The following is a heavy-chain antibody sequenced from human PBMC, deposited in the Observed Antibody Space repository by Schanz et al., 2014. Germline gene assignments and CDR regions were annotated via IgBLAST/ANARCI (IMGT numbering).Heavy chain of an antibody. Sequence: EVQLVESGGGLVQPGGSLRLSCAVSGSTFSNYWMTWVRQAPGKGLEWVANINQDASEKYYVDSVKGRFTISRDNAKHSLFLQMNSLRAADTAVYYCARDGAATQPDAFDFWGQGTLVTVSS. D-gene: IGHD2-15*01. CDR3: ARDGAATQPDAFDF. J-gene: IGHJ3*01. CDR2: INQDASEK. V-gene: IGHV3-7*01. CDR1: GSTFSNYW.